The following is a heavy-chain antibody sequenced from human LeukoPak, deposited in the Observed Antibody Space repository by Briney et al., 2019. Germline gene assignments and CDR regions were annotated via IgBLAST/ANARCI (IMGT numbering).Heavy chain of an antibody. D-gene: IGHD3-22*01. CDR3: ARDSSGYYFDY. CDR2: IYHSGST. V-gene: IGHV4-30-2*01. CDR1: GGSISSGGYS. Sequence: SETLSLTCAVSGGSISSGGYSWSWIRQPPGKGLEWIGYIYHSGSTYYNPPLTSRVTLSVDRSKNQFSLKLSSVTAADTAVYYCARDSSGYYFDYWGQGTLVTVSS. J-gene: IGHJ4*02.